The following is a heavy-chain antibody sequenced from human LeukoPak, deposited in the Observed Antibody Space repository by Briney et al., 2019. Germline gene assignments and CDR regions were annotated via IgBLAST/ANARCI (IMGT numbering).Heavy chain of an antibody. CDR3: AKNGQSGFSFDP. CDR1: GGSLNGHY. D-gene: IGHD1-26*01. CDR2: GDYTGGT. J-gene: IGHJ5*02. Sequence: SGTLSLTCAVYGGSLNGHYWSWIRQSPGKGLEWIGEGDYTGGTKFSPSLRSRATISADTSKNQFSLKLTSVTAADTAIYYCAKNGQSGFSFDPWGQGTLVSVSS. V-gene: IGHV4-34*01.